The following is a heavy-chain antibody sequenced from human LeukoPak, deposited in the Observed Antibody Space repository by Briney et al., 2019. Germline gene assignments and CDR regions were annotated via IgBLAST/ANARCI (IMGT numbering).Heavy chain of an antibody. J-gene: IGHJ6*02. CDR2: VYYSGSI. CDR3: ARHLGPGWHAMDV. V-gene: IGHV4-59*08. D-gene: IGHD2-15*01. CDR1: GGSVSSYF. Sequence: PSQTLSLTCTVSGGSVSSYFWSWIRQPPGKGLEWIGYVYYSGSINYNPSLKSRVTISVDTSKTQFSLRLSSVTAADTAVYYCARHLGPGWHAMDVWGQGTTVTVSS.